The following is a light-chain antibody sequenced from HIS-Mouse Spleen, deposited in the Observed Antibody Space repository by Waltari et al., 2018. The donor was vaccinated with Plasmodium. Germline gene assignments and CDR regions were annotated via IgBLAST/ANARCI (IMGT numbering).Light chain of an antibody. Sequence: DIVMTQTPLSSPFTLGQPASLPCRSSQSPVHCDGNTYLSWLQQRPGQPPRLLIDKISNRFSRVPDRFSGSGAGTDFTLKISRVEAEDVGVYYCMQATQFPLFGQGTKVEIK. V-gene: IGKV2-24*01. J-gene: IGKJ1*01. CDR1: QSPVHCDGNTY. CDR2: KIS. CDR3: MQATQFPL.